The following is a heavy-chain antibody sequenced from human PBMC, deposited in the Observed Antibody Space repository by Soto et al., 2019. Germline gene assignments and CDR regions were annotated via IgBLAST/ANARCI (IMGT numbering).Heavy chain of an antibody. CDR2: IAYDGSNK. CDR3: AKVAYDYGTSSLAFDF. J-gene: IGHJ3*01. CDR1: GFTFSTYG. Sequence: QVQLVESGGGVVQPGRSLRLSCAASGFTFSTYGMHWVRQAPGTGLEWVALIAYDGSNKYYADSVKGRFTISRDNSKNTVYLQLNSLRAEDTAVYYCAKVAYDYGTSSLAFDFCGQGTMVTVSS. D-gene: IGHD6-6*01. V-gene: IGHV3-30*18.